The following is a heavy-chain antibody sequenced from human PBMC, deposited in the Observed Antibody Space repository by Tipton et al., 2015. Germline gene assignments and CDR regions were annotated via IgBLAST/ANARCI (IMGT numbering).Heavy chain of an antibody. V-gene: IGHV4-30-4*01. Sequence: TLSLTCNVSGVSINSANYYWTWIRQPPGEGLEWIGHIFYSGTTYYNPSLERRVTISLETSKNQFYLKLSSVTVADTAVYYCARRRDDFADNSWFDPWGQGTLVTVSS. CDR3: ARRRDDFADNSWFDP. CDR1: GVSINSANYY. J-gene: IGHJ5*02. D-gene: IGHD4-11*01. CDR2: IFYSGTT.